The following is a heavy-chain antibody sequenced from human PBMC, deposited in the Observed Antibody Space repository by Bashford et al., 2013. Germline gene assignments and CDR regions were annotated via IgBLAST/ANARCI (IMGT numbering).Heavy chain of an antibody. V-gene: IGHV3-11*01. CDR1: GFTFSDYY. D-gene: IGHD3-10*01. Sequence: GSLRLSCAASGFTFSDYYMTWIRQAPGKGPEWVSYISSSGATTYYADSVKGRFTISRDNAKNSLYLQMNNLRVEDTAVYYCVRRLVDRAFDSWGQGTLVTVSS. CDR2: ISSSGATT. CDR3: VRRLVDRAFDS. J-gene: IGHJ4*02.